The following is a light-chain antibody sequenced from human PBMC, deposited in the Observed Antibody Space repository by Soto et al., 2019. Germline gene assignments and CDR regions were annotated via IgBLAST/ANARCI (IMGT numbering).Light chain of an antibody. V-gene: IGKV1-5*01. CDR1: QNIDSR. Sequence: DIQMAQSPSTLSASVGDRVTITCRASQNIDSRLAWYQQKPGKAPKLLVYDASTLERGVTSTFSGSGSGTDFTLTISSLQPDDFATYYCQQYNSFSLFTFGPGTKVETK. CDR3: QQYNSFSLFT. CDR2: DAS. J-gene: IGKJ3*01.